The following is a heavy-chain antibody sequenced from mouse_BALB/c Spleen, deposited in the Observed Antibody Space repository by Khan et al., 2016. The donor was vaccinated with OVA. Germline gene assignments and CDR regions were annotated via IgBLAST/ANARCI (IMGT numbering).Heavy chain of an antibody. D-gene: IGHD1-2*01. CDR1: GYPFTDYY. Sequence: QVQLQQSGAELARPGASVKLSCKASGYPFTDYYINWVKQRTGQGLEWIGEISPGSGDTYYNEKFKGKATLTADKSSSTVYMQLSSLTAEASAVYFCARRNYFGYTFAYWGQGTLVTVSA. J-gene: IGHJ3*01. CDR2: ISPGSGDT. V-gene: IGHV1-77*01. CDR3: ARRNYFGYTFAY.